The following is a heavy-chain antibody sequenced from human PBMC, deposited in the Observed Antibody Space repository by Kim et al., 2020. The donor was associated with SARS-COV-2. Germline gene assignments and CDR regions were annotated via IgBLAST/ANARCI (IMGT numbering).Heavy chain of an antibody. J-gene: IGHJ4*02. CDR3: ARVRGYYDFWSGYYTDY. CDR1: GGSFSGYY. D-gene: IGHD3-3*01. CDR2: INHSGST. V-gene: IGHV4-34*01. Sequence: SETLSLTCAVYGGSFSGYYWSWIRQPPGKGLEWIGEINHSGSTNYNPSLKSRVTISVDTSKNQFSLKLSSVTAADTAVYYCARVRGYYDFWSGYYTDYWGQGTLVTVSS.